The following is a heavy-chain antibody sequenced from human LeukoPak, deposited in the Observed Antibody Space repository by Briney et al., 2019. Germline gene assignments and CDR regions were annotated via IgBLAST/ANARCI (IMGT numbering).Heavy chain of an antibody. CDR1: GFTFSGSA. Sequence: GGSLRLSCAASGFTFSGSAMHWVRQACGKGLEWVGRIRSKANSYATAYAASVKGRFTISRDDSKNTAYLQMNSLKTEDTAVYYCRGVPAAGGVDYWGQGTLVTVSS. D-gene: IGHD2-2*01. J-gene: IGHJ4*02. CDR2: IRSKANSYAT. CDR3: RGVPAAGGVDY. V-gene: IGHV3-73*01.